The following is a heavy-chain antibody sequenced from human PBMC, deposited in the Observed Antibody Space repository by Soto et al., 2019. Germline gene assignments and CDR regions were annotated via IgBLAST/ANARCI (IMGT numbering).Heavy chain of an antibody. CDR1: GGTFSIYA. J-gene: IGHJ6*02. D-gene: IGHD1-20*01. CDR2: IIPIFGTA. Sequence: QVQLVQSGAEVKKPGSSVKVSCKASGGTFSIYAISWVRQAPGQGLEWMGGIIPIFGTANYAQKFQGRVTITADESTSTAYMELSSLRSEDTAVYYCARDQVTGTTRYYYGMDVWGQGTTVTVSS. V-gene: IGHV1-69*01. CDR3: ARDQVTGTTRYYYGMDV.